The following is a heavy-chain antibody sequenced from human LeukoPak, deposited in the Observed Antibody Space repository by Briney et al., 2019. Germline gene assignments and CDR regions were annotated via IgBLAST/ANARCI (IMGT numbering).Heavy chain of an antibody. D-gene: IGHD6-13*01. CDR1: AYIFTSYW. CDR2: IYPDDSDT. CDR3: ARQGQQVVHGWFDP. J-gene: IGHJ5*02. V-gene: IGHV5-51*01. Sequence: GESLKISCKGSAYIFTSYWIGWVRQMPGKGLEWMGIIYPDDSDTKYSPSFQGQFTISADKSISTAYLQWSSLKASDTAMYYCARQGQQVVHGWFDPWGQGTLVTVSS.